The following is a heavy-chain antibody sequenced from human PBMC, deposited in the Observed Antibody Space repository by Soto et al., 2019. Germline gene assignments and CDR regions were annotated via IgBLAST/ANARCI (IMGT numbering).Heavy chain of an antibody. Sequence: SVKVSCKASGATFSSYAISWVRQAPGQGLEWMGGIIPIFGTANYAQKFQGRVTITADESTSTAYMELSSLRPEDTAVYYCARARRHGSYSPYYYYGMDVWGQGTTVTVSS. V-gene: IGHV1-69*13. D-gene: IGHD1-26*01. J-gene: IGHJ6*02. CDR1: GATFSSYA. CDR3: ARARRHGSYSPYYYYGMDV. CDR2: IIPIFGTA.